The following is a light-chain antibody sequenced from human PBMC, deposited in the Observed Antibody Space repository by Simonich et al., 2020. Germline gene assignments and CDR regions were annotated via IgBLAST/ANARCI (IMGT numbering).Light chain of an antibody. CDR1: LLAKKY. V-gene: IGLV3-27*01. CDR2: KDS. CDR3: YSAADNNLV. Sequence: SYELTQPSSVSVSPGQTARITCSGDLLAKKYARWFQQKPGQAPVLVIYKDSERPSGIPERFSGSSSGTTVTLTISGAQVEDEADYYCYSAADNNLVFGGGTKLTVL. J-gene: IGLJ3*02.